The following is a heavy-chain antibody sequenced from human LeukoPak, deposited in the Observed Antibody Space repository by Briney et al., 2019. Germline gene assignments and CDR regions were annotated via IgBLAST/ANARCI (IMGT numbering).Heavy chain of an antibody. D-gene: IGHD1-26*01. CDR3: AREIVGARDAFDI. J-gene: IGHJ3*02. CDR2: ISSGTSSI. Sequence: GGSLRLSCAASGFTFSTYSMNWVRQAPGKGLEWVSSISSGTSSIYYADSVKGRFTISRDNAKNSLYLQMTSLRAEDTAVYYCAREIVGARDAFDIWGQGTMVTVSS. V-gene: IGHV3-48*01. CDR1: GFTFSTYS.